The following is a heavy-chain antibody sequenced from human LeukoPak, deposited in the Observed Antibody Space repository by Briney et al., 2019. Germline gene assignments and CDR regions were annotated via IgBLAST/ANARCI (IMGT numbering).Heavy chain of an antibody. CDR2: IYYSGST. CDR1: GGSISSGDYS. D-gene: IGHD1-26*01. CDR3: ARTPWELLTWFDP. V-gene: IGHV4-30-4*01. Sequence: SETLSLTCTVSGGSISSGDYSWSWIRQPPGKGLEWIGYIYYSGSTNYNPSLKSRVTISVDTSKNQFSLKLSSVTAADTAVYYCARTPWELLTWFDPWGQGTLVTVSS. J-gene: IGHJ5*02.